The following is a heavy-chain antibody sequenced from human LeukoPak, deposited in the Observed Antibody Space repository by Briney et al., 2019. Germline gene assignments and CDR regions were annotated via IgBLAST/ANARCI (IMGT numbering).Heavy chain of an antibody. V-gene: IGHV3-11*04. D-gene: IGHD3-10*01. CDR2: ISRSISTI. J-gene: IGHJ3*02. CDR3: ARGGHPHDAFDI. Sequence: GGSLRLSCAASGFTFSDYYMAWIRQAPGKGLERVSYISRSISTIYYADSVKGRFTISRDNAKNSLYLQMNSLRAEDTAVYYCARGGHPHDAFDIWGQGTMVTVSS. CDR1: GFTFSDYY.